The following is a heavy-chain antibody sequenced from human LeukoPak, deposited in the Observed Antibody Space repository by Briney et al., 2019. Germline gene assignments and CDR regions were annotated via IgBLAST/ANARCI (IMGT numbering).Heavy chain of an antibody. D-gene: IGHD4-17*01. CDR2: INHGGST. CDR3: ARRRDGDYSTAYFDL. J-gene: IGHJ2*01. Sequence: SETLSLTCTVSGGSIGSYFWSWIRQPPGKGLEWIGEINHGGSTNYNPSLKSRVIISIDTSKNQFSLKLSSVTAADTAVYYCARRRDGDYSTAYFDLWGRGTLVTVST. CDR1: GGSIGSYF. V-gene: IGHV4-34*01.